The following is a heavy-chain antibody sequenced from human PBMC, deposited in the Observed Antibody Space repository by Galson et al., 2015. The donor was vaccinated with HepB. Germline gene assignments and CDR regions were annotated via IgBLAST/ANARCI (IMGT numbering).Heavy chain of an antibody. J-gene: IGHJ5*02. V-gene: IGHV3-30*03. CDR1: GFTFSSYG. CDR2: ISYDGSNK. D-gene: IGHD3-3*01. Sequence: SLRLSCAASGFTFSSYGMHWVRQAPGKGLEWVAVISYDGSNKYYADSVKGRFTISRDNSKNTLYLQMNSLRAEDTAVYYCARDGGAINWFDPWGQGTLVTVSS. CDR3: ARDGGAINWFDP.